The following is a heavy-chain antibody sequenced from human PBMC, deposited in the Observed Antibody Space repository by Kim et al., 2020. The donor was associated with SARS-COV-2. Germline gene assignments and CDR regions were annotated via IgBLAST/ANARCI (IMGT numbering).Heavy chain of an antibody. Sequence: ASVKVSCKASGFSFTTYDINWVRQATGKGLEWMGWMNPNSGDSGYAQKFQGRVTMTRDTSISTAFMELSSLTSEDTAVYYCARDRANSSKGWFDPWGQGTLVTVSS. D-gene: IGHD3-22*01. V-gene: IGHV1-8*02. CDR1: GFSFTTYD. CDR3: ARDRANSSKGWFDP. CDR2: MNPNSGDS. J-gene: IGHJ5*02.